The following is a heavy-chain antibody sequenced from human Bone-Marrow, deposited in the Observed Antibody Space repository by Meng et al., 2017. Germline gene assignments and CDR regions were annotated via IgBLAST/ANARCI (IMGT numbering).Heavy chain of an antibody. CDR2: FDPEDGET. V-gene: IGHV1-24*01. CDR1: GYTLTELS. Sequence: QVQVVQSGAEVKKPGASVKVSCKVSGYTLTELSMHWVRQAPGKGLEWMGGFDPEDGETIYAQKFQGRVTMTEDTSTDTAYMELSSLRSEDTAVYYCATHRDIVVGLAYYFDYWGQGTLVTVSS. CDR3: ATHRDIVVGLAYYFDY. D-gene: IGHD2-2*01. J-gene: IGHJ4*02.